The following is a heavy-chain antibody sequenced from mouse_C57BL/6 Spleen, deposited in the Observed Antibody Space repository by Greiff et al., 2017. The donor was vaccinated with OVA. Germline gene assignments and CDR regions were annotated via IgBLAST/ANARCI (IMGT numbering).Heavy chain of an antibody. V-gene: IGHV1-50*01. J-gene: IGHJ2*01. CDR2: IDPSDSYT. D-gene: IGHD2-5*01. CDR3: ARRGVTTYFDY. CDR1: GYTFTSYW. Sequence: VQLQQPGAELVKPGASVKLSCKASGYTFTSYWMQWVKQRPGQGLEWIGEIDPSDSYTNYNQKFKGKATLTVDTSSSTAYMQLSSLTSEDSAVYYCARRGVTTYFDYWGQGTTRTVAS.